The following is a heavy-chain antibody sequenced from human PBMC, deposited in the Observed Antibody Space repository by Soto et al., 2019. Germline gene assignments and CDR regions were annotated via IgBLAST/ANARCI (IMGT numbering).Heavy chain of an antibody. CDR2: IYYSGST. J-gene: IGHJ6*03. D-gene: IGHD6-13*01. CDR3: ARQGIAGFMDV. Sequence: SDTLSLTCTVSGGSISSSSYYWGWIRQPPGKGLEWIGSIYYSGSTYYNPSLKSRVTISVDTSKNQFSLKLSSVTAADTAVYYCARQGIAGFMDVWGKGTTVTVSS. CDR1: GGSISSSSYY. V-gene: IGHV4-39*01.